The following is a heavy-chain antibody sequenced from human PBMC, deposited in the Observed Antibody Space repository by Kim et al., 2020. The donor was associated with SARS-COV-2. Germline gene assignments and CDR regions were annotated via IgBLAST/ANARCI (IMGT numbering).Heavy chain of an antibody. J-gene: IGHJ4*02. CDR1: GGSISSYY. V-gene: IGHV4-59*08. CDR3: ARHSHFGYSSSWYQGYFDY. CDR2: IYYSGST. Sequence: SETLSLTCTVSGGSISSYYWSWIRQPPGKGLEWIGYIYYSGSTNYNPSLKSRVTISVDTSKNQFSLKLSSVTAADTAVYYCARHSHFGYSSSWYQGYFDYWGQGTMVTVSS. D-gene: IGHD6-13*01.